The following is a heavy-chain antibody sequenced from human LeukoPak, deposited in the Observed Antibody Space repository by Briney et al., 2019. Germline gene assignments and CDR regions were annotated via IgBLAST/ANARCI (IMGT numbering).Heavy chain of an antibody. J-gene: IGHJ4*02. V-gene: IGHV3-30*04. Sequence: PGGSLRLSCAASGFTFSSYAMHWVRQAPGKGLEWVAVISYDGSNKYYADSVKGRFTISRDNSKNTLYLQMNSLRAEDTAVYYCATGSRLRYNWNEFDYWGQGTLVTVSS. CDR1: GFTFSSYA. CDR3: ATGSRLRYNWNEFDY. D-gene: IGHD1-1*01. CDR2: ISYDGSNK.